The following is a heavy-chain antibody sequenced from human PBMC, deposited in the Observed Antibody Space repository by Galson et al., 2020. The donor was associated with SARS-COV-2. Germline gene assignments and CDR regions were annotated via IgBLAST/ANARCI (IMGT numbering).Heavy chain of an antibody. CDR3: VRDRYSASSDAFDV. V-gene: IGHV3-48*02. Sequence: GGSLRLSCAASGFTFSNHAMNWVRQAPGKGLEWISYISGGGSTVFYAGSVKGRFTISRDNAKNSLHLQMTSLRDEDTAVYYCVRDRYSASSDAFDVWGQGTVVTVSS. CDR1: GFTFSNHA. CDR2: ISGGGSTV. J-gene: IGHJ3*01. D-gene: IGHD1-26*01.